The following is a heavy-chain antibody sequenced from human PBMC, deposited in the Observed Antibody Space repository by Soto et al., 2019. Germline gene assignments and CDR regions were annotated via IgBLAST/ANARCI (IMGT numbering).Heavy chain of an antibody. D-gene: IGHD6-13*01. V-gene: IGHV3-30*18. CDR3: AKDQGIASSHGID. J-gene: IGHJ3*01. CDR2: ISNDGSDK. CDR1: GFTFNNYG. Sequence: QVQLVESGGGVVQPGRSLRLSCAASGFTFNNYGMHWVRQAPGKGLEWVATISNDGSDKYYADSVKGRLTISRDNSKNPVYLQMNSLRAEETAVYYCAKDQGIASSHGIDWGQGTMVPVSS.